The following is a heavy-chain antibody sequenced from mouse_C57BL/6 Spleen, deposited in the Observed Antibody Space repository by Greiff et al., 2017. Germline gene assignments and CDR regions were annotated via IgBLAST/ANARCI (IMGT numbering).Heavy chain of an antibody. D-gene: IGHD6-1*01. Sequence: VQLQQPGAELVRPGTSVKLSCKASGYTFTSYWVHWVKQRPGQGLEWIGVIDPSDSSTNYNQKFKGQATLTVDTSSSTAYMQLSSLTSEDSAVYYCAKMGCSSLCARDYWGQGTSVTVSS. J-gene: IGHJ4*01. CDR2: IDPSDSST. CDR3: AKMGCSSLCARDY. CDR1: GYTFTSYW. V-gene: IGHV1-59*01.